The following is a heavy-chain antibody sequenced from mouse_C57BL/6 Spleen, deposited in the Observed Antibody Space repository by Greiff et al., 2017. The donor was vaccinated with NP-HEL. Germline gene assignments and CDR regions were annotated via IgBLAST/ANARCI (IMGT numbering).Heavy chain of an antibody. Sequence: EVQLQESGPGLVKPSQSLSLTCSVTGYSITSGYYWNWIRQFPGNKLEWMGYISYDGSNNYNPSLKNRISITRDTSKNQFFLKLNSVTTEDTATYYCARNYYDYDVYYAMDYWGQGTSVTVSS. CDR3: ARNYYDYDVYYAMDY. V-gene: IGHV3-6*01. J-gene: IGHJ4*01. CDR2: ISYDGSN. CDR1: GYSITSGYY. D-gene: IGHD2-4*01.